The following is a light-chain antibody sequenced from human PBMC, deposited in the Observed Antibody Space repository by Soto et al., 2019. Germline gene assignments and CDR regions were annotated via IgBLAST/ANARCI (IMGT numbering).Light chain of an antibody. CDR3: QQYGSSPET. J-gene: IGKJ1*01. CDR2: GAS. CDR1: QSVSSSY. V-gene: IGKV3-20*01. Sequence: EIVLTQSPGTLSLSPGERATLSCRASQSVSSSYLAWYKQKPGQAPRLLIYGASSRATGIPDRFSGSGSGTDFTLTISRLEPEDFAVDYCQQYGSSPETFGQGTKVEIK.